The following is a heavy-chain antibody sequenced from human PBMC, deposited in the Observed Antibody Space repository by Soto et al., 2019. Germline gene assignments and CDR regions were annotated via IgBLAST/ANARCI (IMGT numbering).Heavy chain of an antibody. J-gene: IGHJ5*02. CDR2: IIPIFGTA. CDR1: GGTFNSYA. V-gene: IGHV1-69*13. CDR3: ARDLRYSSSSGWFDP. Sequence: GASVKVSCKASGGTFNSYAISWVRQAPGQGVERKGGIIPIFGTANYAQKFQGRVTITADESTSTAYMELSSLRSEDTAVYYFARDLRYSSSSGWFDPWGQGTLVTVSS. D-gene: IGHD6-6*01.